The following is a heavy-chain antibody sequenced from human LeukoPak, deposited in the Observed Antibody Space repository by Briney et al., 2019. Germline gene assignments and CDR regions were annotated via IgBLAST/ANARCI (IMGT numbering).Heavy chain of an antibody. CDR3: ARGRGSSKSLDY. Sequence: SETLSLTCAVYGGSFSGYYWSWIRQPPGKGLEWIGEINHSGSTNYNPSLKSRVTISVDTSKNQFSLKLSSVTAADTAVYYCARGRGSSKSLDYWGQGTLVTVSS. J-gene: IGHJ4*02. CDR2: INHSGST. D-gene: IGHD6-13*01. CDR1: GGSFSGYY. V-gene: IGHV4-34*01.